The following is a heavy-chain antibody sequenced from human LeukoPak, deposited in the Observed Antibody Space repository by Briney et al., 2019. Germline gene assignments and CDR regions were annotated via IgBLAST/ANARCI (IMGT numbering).Heavy chain of an antibody. CDR3: AREVQMATQFDY. Sequence: SETLSLTCTVSGGFISTHYWSWIRQPAGEGLQWIGRISTIGSTNYNPSLSSRVTMSIDTSKNQFSLNLRSVTAADTAVYYCAREVQMATQFDYWGQGTLVTVSS. CDR2: ISTIGST. CDR1: GGFISTHY. J-gene: IGHJ4*02. V-gene: IGHV4-4*07. D-gene: IGHD5-24*01.